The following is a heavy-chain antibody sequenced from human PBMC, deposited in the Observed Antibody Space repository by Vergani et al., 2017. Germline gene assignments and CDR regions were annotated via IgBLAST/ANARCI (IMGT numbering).Heavy chain of an antibody. CDR1: GFTLSNYD. D-gene: IGHD3-16*01. CDR3: AKHFRGWGIDY. Sequence: VQLVESGGGIVKPGGSLRLSCATSGFTLSNYDMQWIRQGPGKGLEFVAFIQVDGSNQYYADSVKGRFTLSRDFSKNTLYLQMNSLRTADTATYYCAKHFRGWGIDYWGQGTQVIVSS. V-gene: IGHV3-30*02. J-gene: IGHJ4*02. CDR2: IQVDGSNQ.